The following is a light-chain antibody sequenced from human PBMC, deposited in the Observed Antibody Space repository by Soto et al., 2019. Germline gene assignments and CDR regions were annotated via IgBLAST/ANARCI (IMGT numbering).Light chain of an antibody. CDR3: QHYNSWPPL. Sequence: DIGMTQSPATLSVSPGETATLSCRASQSVSDNLAWYQQKRGQAPRLLIYAASIRATGIPARFSGSGSGTEFTLTISSLQSEDFAVYYCQHYNSWPPLFGPGTKVDIK. J-gene: IGKJ3*01. V-gene: IGKV3-15*01. CDR1: QSVSDN. CDR2: AAS.